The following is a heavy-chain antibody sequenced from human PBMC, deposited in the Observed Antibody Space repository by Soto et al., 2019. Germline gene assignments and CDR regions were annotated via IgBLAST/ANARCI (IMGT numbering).Heavy chain of an antibody. J-gene: IGHJ4*02. Sequence: PSETLSLTCTVSGGSISSSHWSWIRQPPGKGLEWIGYIYYSGSTNYNPSLRSRVTISLDTSKNKVFLKVNSVTAADTAVYYCAREGVWPAETFFDLWGQGRLVTVSS. V-gene: IGHV4-59*01. CDR2: IYYSGST. CDR3: AREGVWPAETFFDL. D-gene: IGHD6-13*01. CDR1: GGSISSSH.